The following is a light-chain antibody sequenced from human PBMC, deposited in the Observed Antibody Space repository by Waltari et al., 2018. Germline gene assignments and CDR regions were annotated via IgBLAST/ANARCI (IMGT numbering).Light chain of an antibody. V-gene: IGLV1-40*01. J-gene: IGLJ3*02. Sequence: QSVLTQPPSMSGAPGQKVTIPCTGGSSNFGAGYDVHWYQHFPGAPPKLLIFGNPNRAAGVPGRFSGSKSGTSASLAIAGLQSEDEAVYYCQSFDSSLSASVFGGGTKLTVL. CDR2: GNP. CDR3: QSFDSSLSASV. CDR1: SSNFGAGYD.